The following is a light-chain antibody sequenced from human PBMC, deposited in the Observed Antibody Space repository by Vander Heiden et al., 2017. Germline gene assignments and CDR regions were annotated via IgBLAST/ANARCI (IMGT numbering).Light chain of an antibody. CDR2: GAS. Sequence: DIVLTLSPGTLSLSPGEGATLSCRASQSVSSSYLAWYQQKPGQAPRLLIYGASSRATGIPDRFSGSGSGTDFTLTISRLEPEDFAVYYCQQYGSSPRVTFGQGTKVEIK. V-gene: IGKV3-20*01. CDR1: QSVSSSY. CDR3: QQYGSSPRVT. J-gene: IGKJ1*01.